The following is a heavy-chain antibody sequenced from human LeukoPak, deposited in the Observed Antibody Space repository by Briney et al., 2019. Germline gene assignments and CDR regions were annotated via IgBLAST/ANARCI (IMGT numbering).Heavy chain of an antibody. V-gene: IGHV4-34*09. CDR3: AREEGDYGIGYFDY. CDR2: INHSGST. CDR1: GGSFSGYY. Sequence: SETLSLTCAVYGGSFSGYYWSWIRQPPGKGLEWIGEINHSGSTYYNPSLKSRVTISVDTSKNQFSLKLSSVTAADTAVYYCAREEGDYGIGYFDYWGQGTLVTVSS. J-gene: IGHJ4*02. D-gene: IGHD4-17*01.